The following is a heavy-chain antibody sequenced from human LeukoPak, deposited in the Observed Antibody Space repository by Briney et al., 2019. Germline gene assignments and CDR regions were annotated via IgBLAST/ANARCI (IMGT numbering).Heavy chain of an antibody. J-gene: IGHJ4*02. CDR2: IYYSGST. D-gene: IGHD6-19*01. CDR1: GGSISSYY. CDR3: ARDRSSVAGTDY. Sequence: SETLSLTCTVSGGSISSYYWSWIRQPPGKGLEWIGYIYYSGSTNYNPSLKSRVTISVDTSKNQFSLKLSPVTAADTAVYYCARDRSSVAGTDYWGQGTLVTVS. V-gene: IGHV4-59*01.